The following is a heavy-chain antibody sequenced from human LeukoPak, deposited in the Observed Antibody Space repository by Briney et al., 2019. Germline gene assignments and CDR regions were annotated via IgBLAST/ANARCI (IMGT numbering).Heavy chain of an antibody. CDR1: GFTFSGYY. V-gene: IGHV3-11*01. CDR3: ARVTIIRGAKCFDP. J-gene: IGHJ5*02. CDR2: LSSSGSST. Sequence: GGSLRLSCEASGFTFSGYYMSWIRQAPGKGLEWVSYLSSSGSSTYYADSVQGRFTISRDNARNSLYLQMNSLRAEDTAVYYCARVTIIRGAKCFDPWGQGTLVTVSS. D-gene: IGHD3-10*01.